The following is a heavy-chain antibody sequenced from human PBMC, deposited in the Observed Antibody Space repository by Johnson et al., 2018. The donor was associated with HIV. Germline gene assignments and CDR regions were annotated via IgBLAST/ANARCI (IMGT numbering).Heavy chain of an antibody. CDR3: ARESRAGLELRGHAVDI. Sequence: QVLLVESGGGLVKPGGSLRLSCAASGFTFSDYYMSWIRQAPGKGLEWVSYISSSGSTIYYADSVKGRFTISRDNAKNSLYLQMNSLRAEDKAVYYCARESRAGLELRGHAVDIWGQGTMVTVSS. CDR2: ISSSGSTI. CDR1: GFTFSDYY. V-gene: IGHV3-11*04. D-gene: IGHD1-7*01. J-gene: IGHJ3*02.